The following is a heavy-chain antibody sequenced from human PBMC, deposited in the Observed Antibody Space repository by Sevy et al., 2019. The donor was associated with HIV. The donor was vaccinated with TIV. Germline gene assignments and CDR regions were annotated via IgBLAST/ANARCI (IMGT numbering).Heavy chain of an antibody. CDR3: AKDQGGRPDN. Sequence: GGSLRLSCAASGFTFSSYGMHWVRQAPGKGLEWVAVISYDGSNKYYADSVKGRFTISSENSKNTLYLQMNSLRAEDTAVYYCAKDQGGRPDNWGQGTLVTVSS. V-gene: IGHV3-30*18. CDR1: GFTFSSYG. J-gene: IGHJ4*02. D-gene: IGHD3-16*01. CDR2: ISYDGSNK.